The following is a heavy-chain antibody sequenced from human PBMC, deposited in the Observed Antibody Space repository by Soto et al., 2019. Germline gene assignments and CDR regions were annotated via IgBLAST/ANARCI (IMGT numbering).Heavy chain of an antibody. J-gene: IGHJ1*01. Sequence: RLSCAASGFTFSNAWMSWVRQAPGKGLEWVGRIKSKTNGGTTEYAAPVKGRFTISRDDSRNTVYLQMNSLKTEDTAVYYCTTDDPINKYWGQGTLVTVSS. V-gene: IGHV3-15*05. CDR1: GFTFSNAW. CDR3: TTDDPINKY. CDR2: IKSKTNGGTT.